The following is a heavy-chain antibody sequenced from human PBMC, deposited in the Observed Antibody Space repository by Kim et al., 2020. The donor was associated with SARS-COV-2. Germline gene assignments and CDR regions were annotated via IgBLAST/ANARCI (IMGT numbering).Heavy chain of an antibody. CDR2: IDGSDGTT. CDR3: LKWGWGWILDY. CDR1: GFTFTGHA. D-gene: IGHD2-21*01. J-gene: IGHJ4*02. Sequence: GGSLRLSCTTSGFTFTGHAMSWVRQAPGKGLEWVSSIDGSDGTTYYVDSVKGRFSISRDDSKNTLYFQMSALRADDTAAYYFLKWGWGWILDYWGQGTL. V-gene: IGHV3-23*01.